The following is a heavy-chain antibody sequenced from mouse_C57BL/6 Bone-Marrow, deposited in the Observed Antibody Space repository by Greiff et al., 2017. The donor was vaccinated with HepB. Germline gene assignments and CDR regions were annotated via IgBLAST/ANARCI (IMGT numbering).Heavy chain of an antibody. CDR1: GYTFTSYW. Sequence: QVQLQQPAAELVRPGTSVKLSCKASGYTFTSYWMHWVKQRPGQGLEWIGVIDPSDSFTNYNQKFKGKATLTVDTSSSTAYMQLSSLTSEDSAVYYCARVDYDYDGDYWGQGTTLTVSS. CDR2: IDPSDSFT. D-gene: IGHD2-4*01. J-gene: IGHJ2*01. V-gene: IGHV1-59*01. CDR3: ARVDYDYDGDY.